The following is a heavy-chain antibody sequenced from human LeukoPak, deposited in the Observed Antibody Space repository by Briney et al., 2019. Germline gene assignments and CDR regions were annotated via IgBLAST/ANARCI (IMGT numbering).Heavy chain of an antibody. CDR2: VYTSEDA. J-gene: IGHJ4*02. CDR3: ARYGDPNYYFDY. CDR1: GGSLNSYY. D-gene: IGHD2-21*02. Sequence: SETLSLTCSVSGGSLNSYYWSWIRQPAGEGLEWIGRVYTSEDAKYNPSLESRVSMSLDTSKNQFSLKLSSVTAADTAVYYCARYGDPNYYFDYWGQGTLVTVSA. V-gene: IGHV4-4*07.